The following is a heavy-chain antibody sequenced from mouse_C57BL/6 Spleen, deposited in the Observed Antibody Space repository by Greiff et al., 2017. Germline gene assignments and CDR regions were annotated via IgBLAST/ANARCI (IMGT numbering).Heavy chain of an antibody. CDR2: IDPENGDT. Sequence: VQLKQSGAELVRPGASVKLSCTASGFNIKDDYMHWVKQRPEQGLEWIGWIDPENGDTESASKFQGKATITADTSSNTAYLQLSSLTSEDTAVYYGTTSLYGSSYRSWFAYWGQGTLVTVSA. D-gene: IGHD1-1*01. V-gene: IGHV14-4*01. CDR1: GFNIKDDY. J-gene: IGHJ3*01. CDR3: TTSLYGSSYRSWFAY.